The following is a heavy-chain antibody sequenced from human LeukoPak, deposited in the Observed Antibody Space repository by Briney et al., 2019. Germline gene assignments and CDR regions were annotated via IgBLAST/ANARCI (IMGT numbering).Heavy chain of an antibody. D-gene: IGHD2-8*01. Sequence: ASVKVSCEASGYNFISYYMHWVRQAPGQGLEWMGIINPSGGSTSYAQKFQDRVTMTRDTSTSTVHMELSSLKSEDTAVYYCAREDVVLVDAVRYYYYGMDVWGQGTTVTVSS. J-gene: IGHJ6*02. CDR3: AREDVVLVDAVRYYYYGMDV. CDR1: GYNFISYY. V-gene: IGHV1-46*01. CDR2: INPSGGST.